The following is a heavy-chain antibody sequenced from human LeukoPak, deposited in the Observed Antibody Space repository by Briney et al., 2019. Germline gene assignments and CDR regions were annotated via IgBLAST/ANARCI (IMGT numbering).Heavy chain of an antibody. Sequence: PSQTLSLTCTVSGGSISSGDYYWSRIRQPPGKGLEWIGYIYYSGSTYYNPSLKSRVTISVDTSKNQFSLKLSSVTAADTAVYYCARDRGHTVTTQESNWFDPWGQGTLVTVSS. CDR3: ARDRGHTVTTQESNWFDP. D-gene: IGHD4-17*01. J-gene: IGHJ5*02. CDR2: IYYSGST. V-gene: IGHV4-30-4*01. CDR1: GGSISSGDYY.